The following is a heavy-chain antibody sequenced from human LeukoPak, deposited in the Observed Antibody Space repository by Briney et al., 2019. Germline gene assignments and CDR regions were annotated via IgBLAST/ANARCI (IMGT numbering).Heavy chain of an antibody. Sequence: SETLALTCTVSGDSVSNGDYYWGWIRQSPEKGLEWIGFIYYFGTTNYNPSLKSRVTISIDTSKNQFSLRLTSVTAADTAVYYCARGDYYDGGGRNWFDPWGQGTLVTVSS. J-gene: IGHJ5*02. CDR2: IYYFGTT. D-gene: IGHD3-16*01. CDR3: ARGDYYDGGGRNWFDP. CDR1: GDSVSNGDYY. V-gene: IGHV4-61*08.